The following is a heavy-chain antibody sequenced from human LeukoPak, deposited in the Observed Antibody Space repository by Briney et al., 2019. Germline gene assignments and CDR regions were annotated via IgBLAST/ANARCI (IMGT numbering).Heavy chain of an antibody. J-gene: IGHJ4*02. CDR2: INTSTGNP. V-gene: IGHV7-4-1*02. CDR1: GYTFTSYA. CDR3: ARGSLYGDYGNKAFDY. Sequence: ASVKVSCKASGYTFTSYAMNWVRQAPGQGLEWMGWINTSTGNPTYAQGFTGRFVFSLDTSVSTAYLQISSLKAEDTAVYYCARGSLYGDYGNKAFDYWGQGTLVTVSS. D-gene: IGHD4-17*01.